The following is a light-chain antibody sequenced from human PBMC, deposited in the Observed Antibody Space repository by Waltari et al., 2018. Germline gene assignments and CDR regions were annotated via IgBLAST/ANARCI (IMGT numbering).Light chain of an antibody. CDR1: ETIYNF. CDR2: GIS. J-gene: IGKJ1*01. CDR3: QQYFNWPLT. Sequence: IVMTQSPGTLSVSPRQRASLSCSSSETIYNFFAWYQQKPGQSPRLLIHGISTRAAGVPARFTGSGSGADFTLTIDSLQSDDFALYFCQQYFNWPLTFGQGTKVEI. V-gene: IGKV3-15*01.